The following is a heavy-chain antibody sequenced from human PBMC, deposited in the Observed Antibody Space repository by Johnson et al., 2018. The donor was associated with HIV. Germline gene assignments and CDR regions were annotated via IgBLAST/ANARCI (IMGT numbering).Heavy chain of an antibody. Sequence: VQLVESGGGVVQPGRSLRLSCAASGFTFSTYGMHWVRQAPGKGLEWVAVIWYDGSNKYYADSVKGRFTISRDDSKNTAYVQMNSLKTEDTAVYYCSRTGGFDYGDDGAFYIWGQGTMVTVSS. D-gene: IGHD4-17*01. CDR3: SRTGGFDYGDDGAFYI. CDR2: IWYDGSNK. CDR1: GFTFSTYG. V-gene: IGHV3-33*01. J-gene: IGHJ3*02.